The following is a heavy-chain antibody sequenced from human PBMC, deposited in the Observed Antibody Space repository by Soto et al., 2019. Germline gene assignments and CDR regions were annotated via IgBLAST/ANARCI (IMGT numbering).Heavy chain of an antibody. CDR2: IDWDDDK. CDR1: GFSLSTSGMC. D-gene: IGHD5-12*01. CDR3: ARIRGGYDIYYYGMDV. Sequence: SGPTLVNPTQTLRLTCTFSGFSLSTSGMCVSWIRQPPGKALEWLARIDWDDDKYYSTSLKTRLTISKDTSKNQVVLTMTNMDPVDTATYYCARIRGGYDIYYYGMDVWGQGTTVTVSS. J-gene: IGHJ6*02. V-gene: IGHV2-70*11.